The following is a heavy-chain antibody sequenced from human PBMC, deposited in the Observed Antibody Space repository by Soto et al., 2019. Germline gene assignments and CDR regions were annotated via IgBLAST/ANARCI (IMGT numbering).Heavy chain of an antibody. J-gene: IGHJ5*02. D-gene: IGHD3-22*01. V-gene: IGHV1-18*01. CDR3: ARAVGLITSRLTNGFDP. CDR2: ISAYSGDS. CDR1: GYIFTSYG. Sequence: AVTVSCKSSGYIFTSYGLGWVLQAPGQGLEWMGLISAYSGDSKYSQKFQGRVTMTTDTSTYTVYMELASLRSDDTAIFYCARAVGLITSRLTNGFDPWGQG.